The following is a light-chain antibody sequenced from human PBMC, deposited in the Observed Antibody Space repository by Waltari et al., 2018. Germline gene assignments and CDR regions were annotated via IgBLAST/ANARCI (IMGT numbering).Light chain of an antibody. V-gene: IGKV1-12*01. Sequence: DIQMTQSPSYVSASVGDRVTITCRASQEISTALAWYQQKAGTAPQPLIYTASTLHTGVPSRFSGSASGTDFTLTINSLQPEDFATYFCQQGNSFPPTFGPGTKVEI. CDR3: QQGNSFPPT. J-gene: IGKJ1*01. CDR1: QEISTA. CDR2: TAS.